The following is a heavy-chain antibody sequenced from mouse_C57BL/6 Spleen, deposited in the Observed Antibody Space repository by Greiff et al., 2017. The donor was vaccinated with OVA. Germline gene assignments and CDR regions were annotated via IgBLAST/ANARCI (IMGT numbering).Heavy chain of an antibody. J-gene: IGHJ3*01. CDR3: ARSGGYGSAWFAY. V-gene: IGHV1-26*01. CDR2: INPNNGGT. Sequence: EVQLQQSGPELVKPGASVKISCKASGYTFTDYYMNWVKQSHGKSLEWIGDINPNNGGTSYNQKFKGKATLTVDKSSSTAYMELRSLTSEDSAVYYCARSGGYGSAWFAYWGQGTLVTVSA. CDR1: GYTFTDYY. D-gene: IGHD2-1*01.